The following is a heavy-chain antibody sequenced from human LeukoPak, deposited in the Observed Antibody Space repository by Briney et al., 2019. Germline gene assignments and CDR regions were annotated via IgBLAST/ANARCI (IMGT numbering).Heavy chain of an antibody. Sequence: GGSLRLSCAASGITFISTWMNWVRQAPGKGLEWVGRIKSKTDGGTAEHAAPVKGRFIISRDDSKNMLYLQMNSLNSDDTGVYYCATALRGVGFWGQGTLVTVPS. CDR1: GITFISTW. CDR3: ATALRGVGF. J-gene: IGHJ4*02. CDR2: IKSKTDGGTA. D-gene: IGHD3-3*01. V-gene: IGHV3-15*01.